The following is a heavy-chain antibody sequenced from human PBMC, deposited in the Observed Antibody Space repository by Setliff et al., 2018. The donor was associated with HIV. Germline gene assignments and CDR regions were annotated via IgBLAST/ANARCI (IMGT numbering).Heavy chain of an antibody. CDR2: ISGTSTYT. J-gene: IGHJ6*03. CDR3: ARARPQAIDDTYYYYMDV. V-gene: IGHV3-21*05. Sequence: SGGSLILSCAASGFTFSSFGMHWVRQAPGKGLEWISYISGTSTYTDYADSVKGRFTISRDNAKKSLYLQMNSLRAEDTAVYFCARARPQAIDDTYYYYMDVWGKGTTVTV. CDR1: GFTFSSFG. D-gene: IGHD2-21*01.